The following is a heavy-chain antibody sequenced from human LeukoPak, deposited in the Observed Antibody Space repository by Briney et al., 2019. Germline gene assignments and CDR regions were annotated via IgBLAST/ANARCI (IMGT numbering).Heavy chain of an antibody. CDR1: GFTFSSYW. CDR2: IKQDGSEK. V-gene: IGHV3-7*03. D-gene: IGHD6-6*01. Sequence: GGSLRLSCAASGFTFSSYWMSWVRQAPGKGLEWVANIKQDGSEKYYVDSVKGRFTISRDNAKTSLYLQMNSLRAEDTAVYYCARDGNVAARPFDYWGQGTLVTVSS. CDR3: ARDGNVAARPFDY. J-gene: IGHJ4*02.